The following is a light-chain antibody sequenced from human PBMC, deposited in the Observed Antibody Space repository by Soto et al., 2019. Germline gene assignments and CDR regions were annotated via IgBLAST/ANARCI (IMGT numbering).Light chain of an antibody. J-gene: IGKJ5*01. CDR2: DSS. CDR1: QNVDKF. V-gene: IGKV3-11*01. Sequence: EIELTQSPATLSLSPGETATLSCRASQNVDKFLAWYQQRPGQPPRLLIFDSSNRATGVPVWFSGSGSGTVFTLTIGSLEPEDSAVYYCQQRKNWPPITFGQGTRLEIK. CDR3: QQRKNWPPIT.